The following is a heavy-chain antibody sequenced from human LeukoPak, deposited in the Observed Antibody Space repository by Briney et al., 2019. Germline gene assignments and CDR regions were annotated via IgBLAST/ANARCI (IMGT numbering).Heavy chain of an antibody. V-gene: IGHV3-53*01. J-gene: IGHJ4*02. CDR2: IYSGDRT. Sequence: PGGSLRLSCAVSGFTVSSNYMSWVRQAPGKGLEWVSVIYSGDRTNYADSVKGRFTISRDNAKNTLYLQMNSLRAEDTAVYYCARDLGSLDRYDAPSFDYWGQGTLVTVSS. CDR1: GFTVSSNY. D-gene: IGHD3/OR15-3a*01. CDR3: ARDLGSLDRYDAPSFDY.